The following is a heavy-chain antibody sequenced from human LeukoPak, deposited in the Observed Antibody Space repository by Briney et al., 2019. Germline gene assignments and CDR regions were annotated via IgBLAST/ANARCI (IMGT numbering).Heavy chain of an antibody. Sequence: PSQTLSLTCTVSGGSISSGGYYWSWIRQHPWKGLERIGYIYYSRSTYYNPSLKSRVTISVDTSKNQFSLKLSSVTAADTAVYYCARGGRYCSGGSCPKYGMDVWGQGTTVTDSS. CDR1: GGSISSGGYY. J-gene: IGHJ6*02. CDR3: ARGGRYCSGGSCPKYGMDV. D-gene: IGHD2-15*01. V-gene: IGHV4-31*03. CDR2: IYYSRST.